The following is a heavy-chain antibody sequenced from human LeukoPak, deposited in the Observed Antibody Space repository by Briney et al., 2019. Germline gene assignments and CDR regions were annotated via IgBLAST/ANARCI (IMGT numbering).Heavy chain of an antibody. D-gene: IGHD6-19*01. Sequence: KPSETLSLTCTVSGGSISSYYWSWIRQPPGKGLEWIGYIYYSGSTNYNPSLKSRVTISVDTSKNQFSLKLSSVTAADTAVYYCARGRGKQWAYFDYWGQGTLVTVSS. J-gene: IGHJ4*02. V-gene: IGHV4-59*12. CDR3: ARGRGKQWAYFDY. CDR2: IYYSGST. CDR1: GGSISSYY.